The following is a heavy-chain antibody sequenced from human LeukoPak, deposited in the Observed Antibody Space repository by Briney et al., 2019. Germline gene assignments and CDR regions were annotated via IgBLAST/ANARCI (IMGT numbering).Heavy chain of an antibody. V-gene: IGHV1-8*01. D-gene: IGHD3-22*01. CDR3: ARGHDYYDSSGYYHS. CDR1: GYTFTSYD. CDR2: INPNSGNS. Sequence: APVKVSCKASGYTFTSYDINWVRQSTGHGLEWMGWINPNSGNSGYAQKFQGRVTMTRSNSISTAYMELSNLRSEDTAVYYCARGHDYYDSSGYYHSWGQGTLVIVSS. J-gene: IGHJ4*02.